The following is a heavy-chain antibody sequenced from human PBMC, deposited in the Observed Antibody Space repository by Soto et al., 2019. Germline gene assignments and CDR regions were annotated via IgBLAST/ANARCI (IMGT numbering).Heavy chain of an antibody. J-gene: IGHJ6*02. D-gene: IGHD1-26*01. CDR3: AKSSSGAHYYGMDV. CDR2: ISASGGDT. Sequence: GGSLRLSCAASGFTFSSYAMNGVRQAPGRGLEWVAGISASGGDTSYADSAKGRFTISRDNSKDTLYLQMISLRAEDTAVYYCAKSSSGAHYYGMDVWGQGTTVTVYS. V-gene: IGHV3-23*01. CDR1: GFTFSSYA.